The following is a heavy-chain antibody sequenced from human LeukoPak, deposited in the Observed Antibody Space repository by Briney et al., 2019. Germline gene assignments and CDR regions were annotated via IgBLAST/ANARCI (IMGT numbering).Heavy chain of an antibody. CDR2: IYDSGST. J-gene: IGHJ4*02. Sequence: SETLSLTCTVSGGSISSYYWSWIRQPPGKGLEWIGYIYDSGSTNYNPSLKSRVTISLDTSKNQFSLNLRSVTAADTAVYYCARGPNYYYDSSYYRYDYWGQGTLVTVSS. D-gene: IGHD3-22*01. CDR3: ARGPNYYYDSSYYRYDY. V-gene: IGHV4-59*01. CDR1: GGSISSYY.